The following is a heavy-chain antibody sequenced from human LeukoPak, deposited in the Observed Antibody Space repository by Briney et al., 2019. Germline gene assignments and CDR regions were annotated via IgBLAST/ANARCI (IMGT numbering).Heavy chain of an antibody. CDR2: ISSSGDTI. Sequence: GGSLRLSCAASGFTFSTYEMSWVRQAPGRGLEWVSYISSSGDTIYNADSVKGQFTISRDNPKSSLYLQMNSLRAEDTAVYYCARLSGTYSDYWGQGTLVTVSS. V-gene: IGHV3-48*03. J-gene: IGHJ4*02. CDR1: GFTFSTYE. CDR3: ARLSGTYSDY. D-gene: IGHD1-26*01.